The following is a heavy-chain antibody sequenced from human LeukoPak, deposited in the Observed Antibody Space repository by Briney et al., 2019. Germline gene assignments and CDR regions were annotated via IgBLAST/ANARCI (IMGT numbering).Heavy chain of an antibody. CDR2: ISYDGSNK. D-gene: IGHD6-13*01. J-gene: IGHJ4*02. CDR3: AKGGSSSWFFDY. CDR1: GFTFSSYG. Sequence: GGSLRLSCAASGFTFSSYGMHWVRQAPGKGLEWVAVISYDGSNKYYADSVKGRFTISRDNSKNTLYLQMNSLRAEGTAVYYCAKGGSSSWFFDYWGQGTLVTVSS. V-gene: IGHV3-30*18.